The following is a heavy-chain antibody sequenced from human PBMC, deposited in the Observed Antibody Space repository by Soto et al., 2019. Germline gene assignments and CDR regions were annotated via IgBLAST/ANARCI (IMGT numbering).Heavy chain of an antibody. D-gene: IGHD6-13*01. J-gene: IGHJ1*01. CDR3: AKDPIARGRAEYFQH. V-gene: IGHV3-43D*04. CDR1: GFTFDDYA. CDR2: ISWDGTST. Sequence: LRLSCAASGFTFDDYAMHWVRQAPGKGLEWVSLISWDGTSTYYADSVQGRFTISRDNSKKSLYLQMNSLRAEDTALYYCAKDPIARGRAEYFQHWGQGTLVTVSS.